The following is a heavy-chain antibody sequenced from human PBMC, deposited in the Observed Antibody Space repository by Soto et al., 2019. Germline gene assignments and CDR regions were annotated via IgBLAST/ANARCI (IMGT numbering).Heavy chain of an antibody. Sequence: QVQLVQSGAEVKKPGASVKVSCKASGYTFTGYYMHWVRQAPGQGLEWMGWINPNSGGTNYAQKFQGWVTMTRDTSISTAYMELSRLRSDDTAVYYCATGRIMSDDVQYYYYGMDVWGQGTTVTVSS. V-gene: IGHV1-2*04. J-gene: IGHJ6*02. CDR2: INPNSGGT. CDR1: GYTFTGYY. CDR3: ATGRIMSDDVQYYYYGMDV. D-gene: IGHD3-16*01.